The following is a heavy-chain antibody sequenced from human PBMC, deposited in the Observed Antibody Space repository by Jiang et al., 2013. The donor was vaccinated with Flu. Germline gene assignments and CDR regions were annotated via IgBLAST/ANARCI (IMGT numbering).Heavy chain of an antibody. CDR2: IHTSTGNP. CDR3: AREVTGGKSLYY. Sequence: QSGSELKKPGASVKVSCKASGYSFSNHAVNWVRQAPGQGLEWMGWIHTSTGNPSYAQDFTGRFVFSLDTSVSTAYLQISSLKAEDTAVYYCAREVTGGKSLYYWGQGTLVTVSS. CDR1: GYSFSNHA. V-gene: IGHV7-4-1*02. J-gene: IGHJ4*02. D-gene: IGHD1-20*01.